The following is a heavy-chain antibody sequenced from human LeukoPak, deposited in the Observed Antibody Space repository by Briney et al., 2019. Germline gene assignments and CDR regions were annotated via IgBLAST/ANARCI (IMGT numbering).Heavy chain of an antibody. CDR2: IKQDGSEK. J-gene: IGHJ4*02. CDR3: ARRYFDC. V-gene: IGHV3-7*03. CDR1: GFTFSSYA. Sequence: GGSLRLSCAASGFTFSSYAMHWVRQAPGKGLEWVANIKQDGSEKYYVDSVKGRFTISRDNAKNSLYLQMNSLRAEDTAVYYCARRYFDCWGQGTLVTVSS.